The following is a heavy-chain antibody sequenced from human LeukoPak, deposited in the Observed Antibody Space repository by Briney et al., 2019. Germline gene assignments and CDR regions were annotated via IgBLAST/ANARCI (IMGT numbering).Heavy chain of an antibody. Sequence: ASVKVSCKASGYTFTSYYIDWVRQAPGQGLEWMGVINPSGGSTRYAQKFQGRVTMTGDPSTRTVYMELSSLTSDDTAVYYCARVTYYHLVGATCFDYWGQGTLVTVSS. CDR3: ARVTYYHLVGATCFDY. CDR2: INPSGGST. CDR1: GYTFTSYY. V-gene: IGHV1-46*01. D-gene: IGHD1-26*01. J-gene: IGHJ4*02.